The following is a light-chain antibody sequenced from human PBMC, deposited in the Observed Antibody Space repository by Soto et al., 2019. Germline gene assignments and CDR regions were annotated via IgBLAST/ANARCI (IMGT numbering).Light chain of an antibody. CDR3: VLYVGSGIGV. V-gene: IGLV8-61*01. CDR2: STN. J-gene: IGLJ3*02. CDR1: SGSVSTSNY. Sequence: QAVVTQEPSFSVSPGGTVTLTCGLSSGSVSTSNYPSWYQQTPGQTPRTLVYSTNTRSSGVPDRFSGSILGNKAALTITGAQAEDESDYYCVLYVGSGIGVFGGGTKLTVL.